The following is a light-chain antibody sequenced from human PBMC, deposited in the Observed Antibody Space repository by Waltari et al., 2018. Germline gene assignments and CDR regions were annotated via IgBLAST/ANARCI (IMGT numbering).Light chain of an antibody. Sequence: IVLTQSPCTLSLSPGEGATLPCRARQSVSSSYLAWYQQKPGQAPRLISYGASSRDTGIPDRFSGSGSGTDFTLTISRLEPEDFAVYYWQQYRTFGQGTKVEIK. J-gene: IGKJ1*01. CDR2: GAS. CDR3: QQYRT. V-gene: IGKV3-20*01. CDR1: QSVSSSY.